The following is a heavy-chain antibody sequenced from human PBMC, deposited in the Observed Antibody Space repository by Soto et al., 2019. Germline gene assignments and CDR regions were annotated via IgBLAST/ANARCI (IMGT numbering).Heavy chain of an antibody. V-gene: IGHV4-59*08. CDR3: AKLMYSSSSWYYYYYMDV. CDR1: GGSISSYY. CDR2: IYYSGST. D-gene: IGHD6-6*01. Sequence: SETLSLTCTVSGGSISSYYWSWIRQPPGKGLEWIGYIYYSGSTNYNPSLKSRVTISVDTSKNQFSLKLSSVTAADTAVYYCAKLMYSSSSWYYYYYMDVWGKGTTVTVSS. J-gene: IGHJ6*03.